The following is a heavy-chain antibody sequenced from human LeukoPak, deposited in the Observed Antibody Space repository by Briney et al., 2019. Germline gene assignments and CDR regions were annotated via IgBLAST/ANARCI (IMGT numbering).Heavy chain of an antibody. CDR1: GFTFSSYA. D-gene: IGHD6-13*01. CDR3: AKDNFAAAGKDEDY. V-gene: IGHV3-23*01. J-gene: IGHJ4*02. CDR2: ISGSGGST. Sequence: GGSLRLSCGASGFTFSSYAMSWVRQAPGKGLEWVSAISGSGGSTYYADSVKGRFTISRDNSKNTLYLQMNSLRAEDTAVHYCAKDNFAAAGKDEDYWGQGTLVTVSS.